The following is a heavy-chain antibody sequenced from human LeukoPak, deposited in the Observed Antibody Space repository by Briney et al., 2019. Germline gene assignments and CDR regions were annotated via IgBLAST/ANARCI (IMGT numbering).Heavy chain of an antibody. J-gene: IGHJ4*02. CDR1: GYTFTSYD. CDR2: MNPNTANT. Sequence: ASVKVSCKASGYTFTSYDTNWVRQAPGQGLEWRGGMNPNTANTGYAQKFKGRVTITRNTSISTSYMELNSLRSEDTAVYYCARGEYSGSYYYFAYWGQGTLVTVSS. D-gene: IGHD1-26*01. CDR3: ARGEYSGSYYYFAY. V-gene: IGHV1-8*01.